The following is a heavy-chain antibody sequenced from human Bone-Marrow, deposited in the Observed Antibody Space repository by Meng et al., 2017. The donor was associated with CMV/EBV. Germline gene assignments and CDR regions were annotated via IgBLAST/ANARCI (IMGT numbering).Heavy chain of an antibody. J-gene: IGHJ6*02. Sequence: SETLSLTCTVSGGSVSSGSYYWSWIRQPPGKGLEWIGYIYYSGSTNYNPSLKSRVTISVDTSKSQFSLRLTSVTAADAAVYYCARLRITMVRGRGYYYHGLDVWGQGTTVTVSS. CDR2: IYYSGST. V-gene: IGHV4-61*01. CDR3: ARLRITMVRGRGYYYHGLDV. D-gene: IGHD3-10*01. CDR1: GGSVSSGSYY.